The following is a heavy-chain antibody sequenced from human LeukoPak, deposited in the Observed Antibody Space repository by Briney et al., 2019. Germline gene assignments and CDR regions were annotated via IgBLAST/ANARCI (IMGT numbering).Heavy chain of an antibody. CDR3: AKDYSDLRVADVFFEY. V-gene: IGHV3-23*01. Sequence: GGSLRLSCTASGLIFSNFAMTWVRQAPGKGLEWVSTITSGFSPFYADSVKGRFTTSRDNSQNTFHLQMNSLRAEDTAVYYCAKDYSDLRVADVFFEYWGQGTQVTVSS. CDR1: GLIFSNFA. CDR2: ITSGFSP. D-gene: IGHD2-15*01. J-gene: IGHJ4*02.